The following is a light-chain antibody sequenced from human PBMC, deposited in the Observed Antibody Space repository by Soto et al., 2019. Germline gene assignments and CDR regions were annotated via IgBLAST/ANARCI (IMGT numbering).Light chain of an antibody. CDR1: QSISSY. CDR3: QQSYSTPRTT. V-gene: IGKV1-39*01. J-gene: IGKJ1*01. CDR2: AAS. Sequence: DIPMTQSPSSLSASVGDRVTITCRASQSISSYLNWYQQKPGKAPKLLIYAASSLQSGVPSRFSGSGSGTDFTLTISSLQPEDFATYYCQQSYSTPRTTFGQGTKVEIK.